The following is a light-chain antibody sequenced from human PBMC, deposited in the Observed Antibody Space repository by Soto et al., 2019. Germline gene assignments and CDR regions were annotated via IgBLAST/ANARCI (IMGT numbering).Light chain of an antibody. CDR3: QQFADSLYT. CDR1: QSVDSSY. Sequence: ENVLTQSPVTLSLSPGERATLSCRASQSVDSSYLAWYQQKPGQAPRLLIYGTSSRATGIPDRFSGSGSGTEFTLTINRLEPEDFAVYYCQQFADSLYTFGQGTKLEIK. V-gene: IGKV3-20*01. CDR2: GTS. J-gene: IGKJ2*01.